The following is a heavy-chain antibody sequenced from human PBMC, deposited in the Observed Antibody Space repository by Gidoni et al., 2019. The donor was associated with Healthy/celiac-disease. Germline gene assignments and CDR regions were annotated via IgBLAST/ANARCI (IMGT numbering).Heavy chain of an antibody. D-gene: IGHD3-22*01. V-gene: IGHV4-59*01. Sequence: QVQLQESGPGLVKPSETLSLTCTVSGGSISSYYWSWIRQPPGKGLEWIGYIYYSGSTNYNPSLKSRVTISVDTSKNQFSLKLSSVTAADTAVYYCARNLDYYDSSGYYPFDPWGQGTLVTVSS. CDR2: IYYSGST. CDR3: ARNLDYYDSSGYYPFDP. J-gene: IGHJ5*02. CDR1: GGSISSYY.